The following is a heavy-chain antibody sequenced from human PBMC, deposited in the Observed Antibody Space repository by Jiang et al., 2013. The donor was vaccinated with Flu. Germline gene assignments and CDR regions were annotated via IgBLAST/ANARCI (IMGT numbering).Heavy chain of an antibody. CDR3: AHNKGLYCSGGSCYSSYYFDY. CDR2: IYWDDDK. CDR1: GFSLSTSGVG. V-gene: IGHV2-5*02. Sequence: KPTQTLTLTCTFSGFSLSTSGVGVGWIRQPPGKALEWLALIYWDDDKRYSPSLKSRLTITKDTSKNQVVLTMTNMDPVDTATYYCAHNKGLYCSGGSCYSSYYFDYWGQGTLVTVSS. J-gene: IGHJ4*02. D-gene: IGHD2-15*01.